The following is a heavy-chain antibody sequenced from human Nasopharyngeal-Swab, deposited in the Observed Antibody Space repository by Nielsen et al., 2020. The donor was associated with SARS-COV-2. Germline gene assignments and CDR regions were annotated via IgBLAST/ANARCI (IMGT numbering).Heavy chain of an antibody. CDR3: AHRLVGATNNWFDP. D-gene: IGHD1-26*01. J-gene: IGHJ5*02. CDR1: GFSLSTSAVG. V-gene: IGHV2-5*02. Sequence: SGPTLVNPTQTLTLTCTFSGFSLSTSAVGVGWIRQPPGKALEWLALIYWDDDKRYSPSLKSRLTITKDTSKNQVVLTMTNMDPVDTATYYCAHRLVGATNNWFDPWGQGTLVTVSS. CDR2: IYWDDDK.